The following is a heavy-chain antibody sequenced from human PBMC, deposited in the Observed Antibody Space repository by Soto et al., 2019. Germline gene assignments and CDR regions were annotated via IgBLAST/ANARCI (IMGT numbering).Heavy chain of an antibody. CDR2: AYSTGST. J-gene: IGHJ2*01. V-gene: IGHV4-4*07. D-gene: IGHD6-19*01. CDR3: ARESYSGGVWSFDL. Sequence: SETLSLTCTVSGGSITNHYWSWIRQPAGKELEWIGRAYSTGSTNYRPSLRSRVTMSLDTSKMQFSLQLTSVTAADTALYYCARESYSGGVWSFDLWGRGTLVTVSS. CDR1: GGSITNHY.